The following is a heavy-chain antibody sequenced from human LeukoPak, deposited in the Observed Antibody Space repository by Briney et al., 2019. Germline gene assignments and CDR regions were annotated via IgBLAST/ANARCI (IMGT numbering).Heavy chain of an antibody. Sequence: KPSETLSLTCTVSGGSISSYYWSWIRQPPGKGLEWIGYIYYSGSTNYNPSLKSRVTISVDTSKNQFSLKLSSVTAADTAVYYCARREDYYDSSGYLGWGQGTLVTVSS. J-gene: IGHJ4*02. CDR1: GGSISSYY. V-gene: IGHV4-59*12. CDR3: ARREDYYDSSGYLG. D-gene: IGHD3-22*01. CDR2: IYYSGST.